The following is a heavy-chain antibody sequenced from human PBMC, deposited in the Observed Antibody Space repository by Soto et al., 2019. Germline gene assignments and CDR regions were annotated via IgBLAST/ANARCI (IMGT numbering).Heavy chain of an antibody. Sequence: SEILSLTCAVYGGSFSGYYLSWIRQPPGKGLEWIGEINHSGSTNYNPSLKSRVTISVDTSKNQFSLKLSSVTAADTAVYYCARGIPGYDYQIYYYYYYMDVWGKGTTVTVSS. CDR1: GGSFSGYY. J-gene: IGHJ6*03. CDR2: INHSGST. V-gene: IGHV4-34*01. D-gene: IGHD4-17*01. CDR3: ARGIPGYDYQIYYYYYYMDV.